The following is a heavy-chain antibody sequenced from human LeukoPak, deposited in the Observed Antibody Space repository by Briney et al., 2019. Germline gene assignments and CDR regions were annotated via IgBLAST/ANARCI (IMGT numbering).Heavy chain of an antibody. J-gene: IGHJ6*02. CDR3: ARVMKRWLQLRIGYYYGMDV. D-gene: IGHD5-12*01. Sequence: GASVKVSCKASGYTFTGYYMHWVRQAPGQGLEWMGWINPNSGGTNYAQKFQGRVTMTRDTSISTAYMELSRLRSDDTAVYYCARVMKRWLQLRIGYYYGMDVWGQGTTVTVSS. CDR1: GYTFTGYY. CDR2: INPNSGGT. V-gene: IGHV1-2*02.